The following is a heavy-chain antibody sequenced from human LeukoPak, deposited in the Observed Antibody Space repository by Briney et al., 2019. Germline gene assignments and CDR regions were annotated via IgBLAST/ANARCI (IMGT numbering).Heavy chain of an antibody. CDR1: GGSISSSSNYY. J-gene: IGHJ5*02. D-gene: IGHD1-26*01. CDR3: ARTIKSGNYYWFDP. CDR2: ISYTGST. V-gene: IGHV4-61*01. Sequence: SETLSLTCTVSGGSISSSSNYYWSWIRQPPGEGLEWIGFISYTGSTNYNPSLKSRVTVSVDTSKNQFSLKVTSVTAADTAVYYCARTIKSGNYYWFDPWGQGTLVTVSS.